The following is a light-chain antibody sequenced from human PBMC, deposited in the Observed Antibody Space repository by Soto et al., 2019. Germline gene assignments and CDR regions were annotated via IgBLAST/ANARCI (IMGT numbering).Light chain of an antibody. Sequence: IPMTPSKSSLSASERHAIPIICRASQNIGSYLNWYQQKPGKAPTILIFDASTLQSRVPSRFSGSGAGTNVNLTIISLNPQDFATYFCQLGYHIFQPFGQGTKVDIK. V-gene: IGKV1-39*01. J-gene: IGKJ1*01. CDR1: QNIGSY. CDR3: QLGYHIFQP. CDR2: DAS.